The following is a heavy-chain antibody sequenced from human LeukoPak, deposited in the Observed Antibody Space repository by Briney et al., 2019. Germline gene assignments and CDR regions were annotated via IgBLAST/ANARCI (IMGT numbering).Heavy chain of an antibody. CDR3: AREYHCSGGTCYLRWFDP. D-gene: IGHD2-15*01. CDR1: GFAFSNNW. V-gene: IGHV3-74*01. CDR2: INSDGSST. Sequence: GGSLRLSCAASGFAFSNNWMHWVRQAPGKGLLWVSRINSDGSSTSYADSVKARFTISRDNSKNTLYLQMHSLRAEDTALYYCAREYHCSGGTCYLRWFDPWGQGTLVTVSS. J-gene: IGHJ5*02.